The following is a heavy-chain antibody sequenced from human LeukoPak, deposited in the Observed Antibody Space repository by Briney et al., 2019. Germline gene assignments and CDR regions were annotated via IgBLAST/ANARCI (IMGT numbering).Heavy chain of an antibody. CDR3: AICGGDCYSADY. V-gene: IGHV3-21*01. CDR1: GFTFSSYS. Sequence: NSGGSLRLSCAASGFTFSSYSMNWVRQAPGKGLEWVSSISSSSSYIYYADSVKGRFTISRDNAKNSLYLQMNSLRAEDTAVYYCAICGGDCYSADYWGQGTLVTVSS. D-gene: IGHD2-21*02. J-gene: IGHJ4*02. CDR2: ISSSSSYI.